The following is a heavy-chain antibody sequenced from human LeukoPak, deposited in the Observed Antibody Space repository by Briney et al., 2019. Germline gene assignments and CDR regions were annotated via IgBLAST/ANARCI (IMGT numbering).Heavy chain of an antibody. CDR1: GFTFNNYR. CDR2: IKQDGSEK. Sequence: GGSLRLSCVASGFTFNNYRMTWVRQAPGKGLEWVANIKQDGSEKQYVDSVKGRFAISRDNAKKSLYLQINTLRAEDTAVYYCVRGPHIAATSYWGQGTLVTVSS. J-gene: IGHJ4*02. CDR3: VRGPHIAATSY. D-gene: IGHD6-25*01. V-gene: IGHV3-7*03.